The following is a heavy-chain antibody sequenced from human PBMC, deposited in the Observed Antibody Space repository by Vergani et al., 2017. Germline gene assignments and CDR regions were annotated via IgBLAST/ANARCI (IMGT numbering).Heavy chain of an antibody. CDR2: LSASDRRT. CDR1: GFTFIMHA. V-gene: IGHV3-23*01. J-gene: IGHJ4*02. D-gene: IGHD2-2*01. CDR3: ARDQNIVVVSAAIGY. Sequence: EVQLLESGGDLVQPGGSLRLSCAASGFTFIMHAMSWVRQAPGKGLEWVSTLSASDRRTHYADSVKGRFTISRDNSKNTLFLHMNSLRAEDTAVYYCARDQNIVVVSAAIGYWGQGTLVTVSS.